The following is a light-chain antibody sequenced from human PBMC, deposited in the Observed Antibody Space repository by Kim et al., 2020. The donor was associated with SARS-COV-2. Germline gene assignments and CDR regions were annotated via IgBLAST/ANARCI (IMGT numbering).Light chain of an antibody. CDR1: SSDVGSYNL. CDR2: EDT. V-gene: IGLV2-23*01. Sequence: QSVLTQPASVSGSPGQSITISCTGTSSDVGSYNLVSWYQQHPGKAPKLMIYEDTKRPSGVSNRFSGSKSGNTASLTISGLQAEDEADYYCCSYAGSPWVFGGGTQLTVL. CDR3: CSYAGSPWV. J-gene: IGLJ3*02.